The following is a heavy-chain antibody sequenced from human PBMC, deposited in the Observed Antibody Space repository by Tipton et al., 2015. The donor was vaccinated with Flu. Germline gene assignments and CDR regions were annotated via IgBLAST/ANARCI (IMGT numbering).Heavy chain of an antibody. D-gene: IGHD1-26*01. CDR2: ISSTGTKA. V-gene: IGHV3-33*03. CDR3: AKVPFSGVYFSDY. J-gene: IGHJ4*02. Sequence: SLRLSCAASGFTFSSFGMHWVRQTPGKGLEWVAAISSTGTKAHYADSVKGRFTISRDNSKNTLDLQMNSLRVEDTARYRCAKVPFSGVYFSDYSGLGALVTGSS. CDR1: GFTFSSFG.